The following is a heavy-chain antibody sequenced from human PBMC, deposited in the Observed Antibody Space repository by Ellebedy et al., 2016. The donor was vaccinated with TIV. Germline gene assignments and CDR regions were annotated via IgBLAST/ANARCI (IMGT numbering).Heavy chain of an antibody. J-gene: IGHJ2*01. Sequence: SETLSLTCTVSGGSISSYYWGWIRQPPGKGLEWIGSIYYSGSTNYNPSLKSRVTISVDTSKNQFSLKLSSVTAADTAVYYCAREQYYYDSSGQKGYFDLWGRGTLVTVSS. CDR1: GGSISSYY. CDR3: AREQYYYDSSGQKGYFDL. V-gene: IGHV4-59*12. D-gene: IGHD3-22*01. CDR2: IYYSGST.